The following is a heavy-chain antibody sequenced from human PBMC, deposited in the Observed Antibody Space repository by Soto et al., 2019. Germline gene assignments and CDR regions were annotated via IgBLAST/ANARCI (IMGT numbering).Heavy chain of an antibody. D-gene: IGHD1-1*01. V-gene: IGHV4-59*01. Sequence: TSETLSLTCTVSGGSISSYYWSWIRQPPWKGLEWIGYIYYSGSTNYNPSLKSRVTISVDTSKNQFSLKMSSVTAADTAVYYCARLATRYYFDYWGQGTLVTVSS. CDR3: ARLATRYYFDY. J-gene: IGHJ4*02. CDR2: IYYSGST. CDR1: GGSISSYY.